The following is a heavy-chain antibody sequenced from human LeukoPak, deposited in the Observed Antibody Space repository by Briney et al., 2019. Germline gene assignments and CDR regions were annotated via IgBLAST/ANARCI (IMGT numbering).Heavy chain of an antibody. CDR3: ARDYQGYYYMDV. J-gene: IGHJ6*03. Sequence: SETLSLTCAVYGGSFSGYYWSWIRQPPGKGLEWIGEINHSGSTNYNPSLKSRVTISVDTSKNQFSLKLSSVTAADTAVYYCARDYQGYYYMDVWGKGTTVTISS. D-gene: IGHD2-2*01. CDR2: INHSGST. CDR1: GGSFSGYY. V-gene: IGHV4-34*01.